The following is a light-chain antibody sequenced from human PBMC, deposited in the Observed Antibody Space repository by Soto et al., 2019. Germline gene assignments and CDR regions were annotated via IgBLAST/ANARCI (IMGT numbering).Light chain of an antibody. V-gene: IGLV2-14*01. CDR2: DVS. CDR3: SSYTSSSVV. Sequence: SVLTRPASVSGAPGQWITISCTGTSSDVGGYNYVSWYQQHPGKAPKLMIYDVSNRPSGVSNRFSGSKSGNTASLTISGLQAEDEADYYCSSYTSSSVVFGGGTKVTV. J-gene: IGLJ2*01. CDR1: SSDVGGYNY.